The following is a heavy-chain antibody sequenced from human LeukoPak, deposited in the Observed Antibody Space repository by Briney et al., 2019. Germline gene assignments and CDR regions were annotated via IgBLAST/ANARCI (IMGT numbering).Heavy chain of an antibody. D-gene: IGHD4-23*01. CDR3: AKDPTVVTSPEYFQH. V-gene: IGHV3-30*18. CDR2: MSYDGSNK. J-gene: IGHJ1*01. Sequence: GGSLRLSCTASGFTSSRYGMHWVRQAPGKGLEWVAVMSYDGSNKYYADSVKGRFTISRDNSKNTLYLQMNSLRAEDTAVYYCAKDPTVVTSPEYFQHWGQGTLVTVSS. CDR1: GFTSSRYG.